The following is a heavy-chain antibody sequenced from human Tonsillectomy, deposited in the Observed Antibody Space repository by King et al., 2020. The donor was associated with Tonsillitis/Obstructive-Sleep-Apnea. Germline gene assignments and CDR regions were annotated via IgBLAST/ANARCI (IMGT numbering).Heavy chain of an antibody. D-gene: IGHD3-16*01. CDR2: ISGSGGST. Sequence: VQLVESGGGLVQPGGSLRLSCAASGFTFSSYAMSWVRQAPGRGLEWGSAISGSGGSTYYADSVKGRFTISRHNSKNTLYLQMNSLSAEDTAVYYCAKDRPNIYDSRYYFDYWGEGTLVTVSS. CDR1: GFTFSSYA. J-gene: IGHJ4*02. CDR3: AKDRPNIYDSRYYFDY. V-gene: IGHV3-23*04.